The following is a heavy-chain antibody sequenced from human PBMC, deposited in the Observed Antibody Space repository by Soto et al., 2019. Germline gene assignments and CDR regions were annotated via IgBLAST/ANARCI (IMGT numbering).Heavy chain of an antibody. Sequence: QVQLVQSGAEVKKPGSSVKVSCKASGGTFSSYTISWVRQAPGQGLEWMGRIIPILGIANYAQKFQGRVTITADKSTSTAYMELSSLRSEDTAVYYCARLGMATTAPIDYWGQGTLVTVSS. J-gene: IGHJ4*02. CDR2: IIPILGIA. CDR1: GGTFSSYT. D-gene: IGHD5-12*01. V-gene: IGHV1-69*02. CDR3: ARLGMATTAPIDY.